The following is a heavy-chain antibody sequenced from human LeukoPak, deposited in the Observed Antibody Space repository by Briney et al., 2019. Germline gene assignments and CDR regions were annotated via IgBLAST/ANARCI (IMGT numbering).Heavy chain of an antibody. CDR3: AKDGLAAAGTLDY. CDR2: ISYDGSNK. V-gene: IGHV3-30*04. Sequence: GGSLRLSCAASGFTFSSYAMHWVRQAPGKGLEWVAVISYDGSNKYYADSVKGRFTISRDNSKNTLCLQMNSLRAEDTAVYYCAKDGLAAAGTLDYWGQGTLVTVSS. J-gene: IGHJ4*02. D-gene: IGHD6-13*01. CDR1: GFTFSSYA.